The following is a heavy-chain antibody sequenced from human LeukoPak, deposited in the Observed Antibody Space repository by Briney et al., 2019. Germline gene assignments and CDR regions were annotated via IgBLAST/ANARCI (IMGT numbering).Heavy chain of an antibody. CDR2: IYYSGST. V-gene: IGHV4-38-2*02. CDR1: GYSISSGYY. Sequence: SETLSLTCTVSGYSISSGYYWGWIRQPPGKGLEWIGSIYYSGSTYYNPSLKSRVTISVDTSKNQFSLKLSSVTAADTAVYYCARSQGGATIINRWFDPWGQGTLVTVSS. D-gene: IGHD5-24*01. CDR3: ARSQGGATIINRWFDP. J-gene: IGHJ5*02.